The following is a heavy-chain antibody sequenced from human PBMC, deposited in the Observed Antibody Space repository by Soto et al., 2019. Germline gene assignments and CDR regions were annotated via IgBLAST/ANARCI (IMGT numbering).Heavy chain of an antibody. CDR3: AKDPQAWSGPYYFDY. J-gene: IGHJ4*02. D-gene: IGHD3-3*01. Sequence: GGSLRLSCAASGFTFDDYAMHCVRQAPGKGPEWVSGISWNSGNIVYADSVKGRFTISRDNAKNSLYLQMNSLRSEDTALYYFAKDPQAWSGPYYFDYWGQGTLVTVSS. CDR1: GFTFDDYA. V-gene: IGHV3-9*01. CDR2: ISWNSGNI.